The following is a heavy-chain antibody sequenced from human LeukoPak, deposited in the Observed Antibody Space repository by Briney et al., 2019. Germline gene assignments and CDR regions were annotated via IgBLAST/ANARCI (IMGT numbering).Heavy chain of an antibody. V-gene: IGHV3-21*01. CDR2: ISSSSSYI. CDR1: EFTFSSYS. J-gene: IGHJ4*02. D-gene: IGHD6-19*01. Sequence: GGSLRLSCAASEFTFSSYSMNWVRQAPGKGLEWVSSISSSSSYIYYADSVKGRFTISRDNAKNSLYLQMNSLRAEDTAVYYCARAFIAVAGFDYWGQGTLVTVSS. CDR3: ARAFIAVAGFDY.